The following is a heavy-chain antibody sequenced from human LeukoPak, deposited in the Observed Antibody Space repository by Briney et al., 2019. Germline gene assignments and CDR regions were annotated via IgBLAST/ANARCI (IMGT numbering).Heavy chain of an antibody. CDR3: ARGKLLFYDHNWFDP. Sequence: SQTLSLTCSVSNGSVSSGTYYWSWIRQPAGQRLEWIGRIYTSGTTKYNPSFKSRVTISVDGSKNQFSLKLASVTAADTAIYYCARGKLLFYDHNWFDPWGQGTLVTVSS. V-gene: IGHV4-61*02. D-gene: IGHD3-3*01. CDR2: IYTSGTT. J-gene: IGHJ5*02. CDR1: NGSVSSGTYY.